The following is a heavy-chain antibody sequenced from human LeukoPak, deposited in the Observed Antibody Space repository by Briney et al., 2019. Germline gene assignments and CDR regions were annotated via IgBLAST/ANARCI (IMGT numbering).Heavy chain of an antibody. V-gene: IGHV4-59*08. D-gene: IGHD5-18*01. CDR1: GGSISSYY. J-gene: IGHJ6*02. Sequence: SETVSLTCTVSGGSISSYYWSWIQQPPGKGLEWIGYIYYSGSTNYNPSLKSRVTISVDTSKNQFSLKLSSVTAADTAVYYCAGDRGYSYGYPYYYYGMDVWGQGTTVTVSS. CDR3: AGDRGYSYGYPYYYYGMDV. CDR2: IYYSGST.